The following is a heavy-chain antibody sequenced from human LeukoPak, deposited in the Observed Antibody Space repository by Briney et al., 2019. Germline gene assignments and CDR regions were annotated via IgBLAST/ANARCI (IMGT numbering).Heavy chain of an antibody. CDR1: RFTVSSNY. V-gene: IGHV3-53*01. J-gene: IGHJ4*02. CDR3: ARDLGGNFDY. Sequence: GGSLRLSCAASRFTVSSNYMSWVRQAPGEGLEWVSVIYSGGSTYYADSVKGLFTIARANSKSTLYLQMNGLRAKDTAVYYCARDLGGNFDYWGQGTLVTVSS. D-gene: IGHD2-15*01. CDR2: IYSGGST.